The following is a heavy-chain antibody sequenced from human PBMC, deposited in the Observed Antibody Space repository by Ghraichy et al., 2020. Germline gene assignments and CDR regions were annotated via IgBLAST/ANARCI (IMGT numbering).Heavy chain of an antibody. D-gene: IGHD3-10*01. CDR1: GFTVSSNY. Sequence: GGSLRLSCAASGFTVSSNYMSWVRQAPGKGLEWVSVIYSGGSTYYADSVKGRFTISRDNSKNTLYLQMNSLRAEDTAVYYCARDISRFGELYPPPDAFDIWGQGTMVTVSS. CDR2: IYSGGST. V-gene: IGHV3-66*01. J-gene: IGHJ3*02. CDR3: ARDISRFGELYPPPDAFDI.